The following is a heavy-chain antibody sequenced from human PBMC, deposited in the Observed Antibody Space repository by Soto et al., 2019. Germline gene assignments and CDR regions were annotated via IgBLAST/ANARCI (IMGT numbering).Heavy chain of an antibody. V-gene: IGHV3-30-3*01. D-gene: IGHD6-13*01. CDR1: GFTFSSYA. J-gene: IGHJ1*01. CDR2: ISYDGSNK. Sequence: QVQLVESGGGVVQPGRSLRLSCAASGFTFSSYAMHWVRQAPGKGLEWVAVISYDGSNKYYADSVKGRFTISRDNSKNTLYLQMNSLRAEDTAVYYCAREPYSSSWYWSEYFQHWGQGTLVTVS. CDR3: AREPYSSSWYWSEYFQH.